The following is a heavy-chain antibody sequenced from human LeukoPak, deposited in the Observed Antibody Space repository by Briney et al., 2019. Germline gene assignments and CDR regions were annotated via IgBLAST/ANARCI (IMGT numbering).Heavy chain of an antibody. Sequence: PSETLSLTCTVSGGSISSSSYYWGWIRQPPGQGLEWIGSIYYSGSTYYNPSLKSRVTISVDTSKNQFSLKLSSVTAADTAVYYCARQALWFGRTGWFDPWGQGTLVTVSS. CDR2: IYYSGST. CDR1: GGSISSSSYY. D-gene: IGHD3-10*01. V-gene: IGHV4-39*01. J-gene: IGHJ5*02. CDR3: ARQALWFGRTGWFDP.